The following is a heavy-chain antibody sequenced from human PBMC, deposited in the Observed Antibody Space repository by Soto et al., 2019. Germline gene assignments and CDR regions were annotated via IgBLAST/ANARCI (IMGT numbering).Heavy chain of an antibody. D-gene: IGHD1-26*01. CDR2: IRSSGSTI. V-gene: IGHV3-48*03. CDR3: ARDHKPLIVGAVRGGMDV. CDR1: GFTFSSYE. J-gene: IGHJ6*02. Sequence: GGSLRLSCAASGFTFSSYEMNWVRQAPGKGLEWVSYIRSSGSTIYYADSVRGRFTISRDNAKNSLYLQLNSLRAEDTAVYYCARDHKPLIVGAVRGGMDVGGQGTTVTVSS.